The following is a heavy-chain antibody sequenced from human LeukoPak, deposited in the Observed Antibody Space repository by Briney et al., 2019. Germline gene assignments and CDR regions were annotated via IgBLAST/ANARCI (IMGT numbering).Heavy chain of an antibody. Sequence: SETLSLTCTVSGGSISSYYWSWIRQPPGKGLEWIGYIYYSGSTYYNPSLKSRVTISVDTSKNQFSLKLSSVTAADTAVYYCARDRLGSGSYLGLYYYYYGMDVWGQGTTVTVSS. D-gene: IGHD3-10*01. V-gene: IGHV4-59*06. CDR1: GGSISSYY. CDR2: IYYSGST. J-gene: IGHJ6*02. CDR3: ARDRLGSGSYLGLYYYYYGMDV.